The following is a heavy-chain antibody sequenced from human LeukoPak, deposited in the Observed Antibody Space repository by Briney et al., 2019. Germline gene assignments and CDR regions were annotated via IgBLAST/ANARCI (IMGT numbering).Heavy chain of an antibody. CDR2: TYNSYT. Sequence: GASVKVSCKASGYTSTTYGISWVRQASGQGLEWMGWTYNSYTHYAQTLRDRLTMTTDTSTSTSYMELRSLRSDDTAVYYCARALAQGGSFDLYYFDSWGQGSLVTVSS. V-gene: IGHV1-18*01. J-gene: IGHJ4*02. D-gene: IGHD3-9*01. CDR3: ARALAQGGSFDLYYFDS. CDR1: GYTSTTYG.